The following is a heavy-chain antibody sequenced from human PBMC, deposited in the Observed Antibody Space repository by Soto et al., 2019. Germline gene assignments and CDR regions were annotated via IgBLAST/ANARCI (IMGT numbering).Heavy chain of an antibody. CDR1: GGSISSYY. Sequence: PSETLSLTCTVSGGSISSYYWSWIRQPPGKGLEWIGYIYYSGSTNYNPSLKSRVTISVDNSKNTLYLQMNSLRAEDTAVYYCARSGYSYGPFDYWGQGTLVTVSS. CDR2: IYYSGST. J-gene: IGHJ4*02. V-gene: IGHV4-59*12. D-gene: IGHD5-18*01. CDR3: ARSGYSYGPFDY.